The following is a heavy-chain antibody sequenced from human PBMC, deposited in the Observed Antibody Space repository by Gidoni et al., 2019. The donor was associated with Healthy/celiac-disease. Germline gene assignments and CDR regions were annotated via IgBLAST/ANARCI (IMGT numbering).Heavy chain of an antibody. V-gene: IGHV3-23*01. D-gene: IGHD2-2*01. J-gene: IGHJ6*03. CDR2: ISGSGGST. Sequence: EVQLLESGGGLVQPGGSLRLSCAASGFTFSSYAMSWVRQAPGKGLEWFSAISGSGGSTYYADSVKGRFTISRDNSKNTLYLQMNSLRAEDTAVYYCAKAPGYCSSTSCPAGYYYYMDVWGKGTTVTVSS. CDR3: AKAPGYCSSTSCPAGYYYYMDV. CDR1: GFTFSSYA.